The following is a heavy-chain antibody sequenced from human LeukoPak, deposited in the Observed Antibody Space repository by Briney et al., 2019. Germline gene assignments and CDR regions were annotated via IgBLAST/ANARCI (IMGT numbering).Heavy chain of an antibody. V-gene: IGHV3-21*01. CDR3: ARLRRNSDRSDFFYYYDH. D-gene: IGHD3-22*01. Sequence: PGGSLRLSCAASGFIFSDYSMNWVRQAPGKGLEWVAYVNTVSSYIYYADSMRSRFTISRDNAKNSLFLQMNSLRAEDTAVYYCARLRRNSDRSDFFYYYDHWGQGTLVTVSS. CDR1: GFIFSDYS. CDR2: VNTVSSYI. J-gene: IGHJ4*02.